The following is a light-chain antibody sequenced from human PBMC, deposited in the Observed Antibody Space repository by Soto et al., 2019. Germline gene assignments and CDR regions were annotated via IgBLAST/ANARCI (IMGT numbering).Light chain of an antibody. CDR1: SSDIGSYDF. Sequence: QSVLTQPPSASGSPGQSVTISCTGTSSDIGSYDFVPWYQQHPGKAPKLIIYDLTKRPSWVPDRFSASKSGNTASLTVSGLQADDEADYYCSSHGGSNNPFVFGTGTKLTVL. CDR2: DLT. CDR3: SSHGGSNNPFV. J-gene: IGLJ1*01. V-gene: IGLV2-8*01.